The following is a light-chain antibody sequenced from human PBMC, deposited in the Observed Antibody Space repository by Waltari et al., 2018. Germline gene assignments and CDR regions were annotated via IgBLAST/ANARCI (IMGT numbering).Light chain of an antibody. CDR1: IPNIGGYY. CDR3: LSYDSSLSAHYI. CDR2: EDN. V-gene: IGLV1-40*01. J-gene: IGLJ1*01. Sequence: QSMLTQPPSVSGAPGQRVTISCTGSIPNIGGYYVSWYQQLPGTTPKLLIYEDNKRPSGVSDRFSGSKSGTSASLTITGLQTEDEADYYCLSYDSSLSAHYIFGAGTRLSVL.